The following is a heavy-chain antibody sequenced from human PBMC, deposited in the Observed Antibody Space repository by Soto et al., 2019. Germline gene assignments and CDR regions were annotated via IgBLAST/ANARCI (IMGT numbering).Heavy chain of an antibody. J-gene: IGHJ4*02. D-gene: IGHD3-9*01. V-gene: IGHV4-4*02. CDR3: ARDPRTYDNSEN. CDR2: IYHIGIT. Sequence: QVHLRESGPGLVRPSGTLSLTCAVSGGSISSSFWWTWVRQPPGKGLEWIGEIYHIGITHYNPSLKSRVTISVDKSTNQFSLKLNSVTAADTAVYYWARDPRTYDNSENWGQGILVTVSS. CDR1: GGSISSSFW.